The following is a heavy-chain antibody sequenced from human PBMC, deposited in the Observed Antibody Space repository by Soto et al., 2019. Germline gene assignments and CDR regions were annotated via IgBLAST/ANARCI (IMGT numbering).Heavy chain of an antibody. Sequence: ASVKVSCKASGYTFTGYYMHWVRQAPGQGLEWMGWINPNSGGTNYAQKFQGWVTMTRDTSISTAYMELSRLRSDDTAVYYCARGYGDYVPYYFDYWGQGTLVTVSS. CDR1: GYTFTGYY. CDR2: INPNSGGT. J-gene: IGHJ4*02. V-gene: IGHV1-2*04. CDR3: ARGYGDYVPYYFDY. D-gene: IGHD4-17*01.